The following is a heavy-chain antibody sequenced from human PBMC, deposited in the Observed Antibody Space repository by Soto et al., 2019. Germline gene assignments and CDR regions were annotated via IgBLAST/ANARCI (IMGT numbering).Heavy chain of an antibody. V-gene: IGHV1-69*12. CDR3: ARARNDTHYYGMEV. J-gene: IGHJ6*02. Sequence: QVQLVQSGAVVKKPGSPVKVSCKASGGTFSRYGISWVRQAPGQGLEWMGGFNPIFGTANYAQKFQGRVTITADESTSTAYMELSSLRSEDTAVYYWARARNDTHYYGMEVWGHGTTVTVSS. CDR1: GGTFSRYG. D-gene: IGHD3-22*01. CDR2: FNPIFGTA.